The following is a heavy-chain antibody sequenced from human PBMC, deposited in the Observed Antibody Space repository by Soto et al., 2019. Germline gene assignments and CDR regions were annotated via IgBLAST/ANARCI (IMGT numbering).Heavy chain of an antibody. Sequence: PSETLSLTCAVFGGSVSDYYWSWIRQSPGKGLEWVGEVNHSGSTNYNPSLKSRVTISVGKSKNQFSLKLSSVTAADTAVYYCARDNYCSSTSCPSLEDYGMDVWGQGTTVTVSS. J-gene: IGHJ6*02. CDR2: VNHSGST. CDR1: GGSVSDYY. D-gene: IGHD2-2*01. CDR3: ARDNYCSSTSCPSLEDYGMDV. V-gene: IGHV4-34*01.